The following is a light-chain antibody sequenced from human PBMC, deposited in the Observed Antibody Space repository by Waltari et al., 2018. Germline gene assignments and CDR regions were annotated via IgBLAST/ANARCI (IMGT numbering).Light chain of an antibody. Sequence: IQLTQSPSSLSASVGDRVTMPCRASQSISTYLHWYRQQPGKAPQPLIFEASFVPDGATSGFSGRGSGTQFVLTINSLRPEDIGTYYCQQSYSNVEVTFGGGTRV. CDR3: QQSYSNVEVT. CDR1: QSISTY. CDR2: EAS. J-gene: IGKJ4*02. V-gene: IGKV1-39*01.